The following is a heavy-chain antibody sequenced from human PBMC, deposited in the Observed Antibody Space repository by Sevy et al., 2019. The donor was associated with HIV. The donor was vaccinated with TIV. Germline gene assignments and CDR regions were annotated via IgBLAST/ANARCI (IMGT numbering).Heavy chain of an antibody. V-gene: IGHV3-49*04. CDR1: GFTFGDYC. CDR2: LKSDVYGGTV. Sequence: GGSLRLSCTASGFTFGDYCMSWVRQAPGKGLEWVAFLKSDVYGGTVDHAASVRGRFVIQRDDSKTIAYLQMNDLKTEDTGVYYCTRWKAAQSIDYWGQGALVTVSS. CDR3: TRWKAAQSIDY. D-gene: IGHD6-13*01. J-gene: IGHJ4*02.